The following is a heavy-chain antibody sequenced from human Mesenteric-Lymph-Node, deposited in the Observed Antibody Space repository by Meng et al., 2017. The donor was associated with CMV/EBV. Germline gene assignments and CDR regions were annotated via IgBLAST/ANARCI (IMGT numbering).Heavy chain of an antibody. J-gene: IGHJ3*02. D-gene: IGHD3-16*01. Sequence: GGSLRLSCAASGFTFSNYAMSWVRQAPGKGLEWVSVIYSGGSSTHYADSVKGRFTISRDNSKDTLYLQLNSLRAEDTAVYYCARDDDGPQAFDMWGQGTMVTVSS. CDR1: GFTFSNYA. V-gene: IGHV3-23*03. CDR2: IYSGGSST. CDR3: ARDDDGPQAFDM.